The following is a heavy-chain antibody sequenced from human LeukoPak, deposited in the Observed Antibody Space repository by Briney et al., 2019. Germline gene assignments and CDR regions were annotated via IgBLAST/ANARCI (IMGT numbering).Heavy chain of an antibody. V-gene: IGHV1-18*01. CDR3: ARVYYDFWSGYYTWFDP. CDR2: ISAYNGNT. J-gene: IGHJ5*02. Sequence: ASVKVSCKASGYTFTSYGISWVRQAPGQGLEWMGWISAYNGNTNYAQKRQGRVTMTTDTSTSTAYMELRSLRSDDTAVYYCARVYYDFWSGYYTWFDPWGQGTLVTVSS. CDR1: GYTFTSYG. D-gene: IGHD3-3*01.